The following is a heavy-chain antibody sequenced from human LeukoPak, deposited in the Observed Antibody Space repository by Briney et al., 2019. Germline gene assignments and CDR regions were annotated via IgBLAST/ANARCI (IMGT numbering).Heavy chain of an antibody. CDR3: AKSYCTGTNCYIAYYYYYYMDV. CDR2: IRYDGSNK. J-gene: IGHJ6*03. D-gene: IGHD2-2*02. V-gene: IGHV3-30*02. Sequence: GGSLRLSCAASGFTFSNYGMHWVRQAPGKGLEWVSFIRYDGSNKYYADSVKGRFTISRDNSKNTLYLQMNSLRAEDTAVYFCAKSYCTGTNCYIAYYYYYYMDVWGKGTTVTVSS. CDR1: GFTFSNYG.